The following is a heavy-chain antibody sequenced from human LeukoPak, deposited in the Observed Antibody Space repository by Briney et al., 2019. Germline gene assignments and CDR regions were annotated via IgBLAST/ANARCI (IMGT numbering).Heavy chain of an antibody. D-gene: IGHD1-26*01. CDR3: ARGAYSGSYYSDY. J-gene: IGHJ4*02. Sequence: GGSLRLSCAASGFTFSRSWMHWVRQAPGKGLEWVSYISSSGSTIYYADSVKGRFTISRDNAKNSLYLQMNSLRAEDTAVYYCARGAYSGSYYSDYWGQGTLVTVSS. CDR2: ISSSGSTI. V-gene: IGHV3-48*03. CDR1: GFTFSRSW.